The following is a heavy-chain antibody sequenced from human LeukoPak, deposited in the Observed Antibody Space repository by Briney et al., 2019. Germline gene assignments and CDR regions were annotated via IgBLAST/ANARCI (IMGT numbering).Heavy chain of an antibody. J-gene: IGHJ4*02. CDR2: INPNSGGT. CDR3: ARAQDTIPPPPQLPSRY. CDR1: GYTFTGYY. Sequence: GASVKVSCTASGYTFTGYYMHWVRQAPGQGLEWMGWINPNSGGTNYAQKFQGRVTMTRDTSISTAYMELSRLRSDDTAVYYCARAQDTIPPPPQLPSRYWGQGTLVTVSS. D-gene: IGHD2-2*01. V-gene: IGHV1-2*02.